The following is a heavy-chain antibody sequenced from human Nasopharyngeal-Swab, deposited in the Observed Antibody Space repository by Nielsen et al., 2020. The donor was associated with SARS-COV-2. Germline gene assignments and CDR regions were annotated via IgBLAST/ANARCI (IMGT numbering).Heavy chain of an antibody. J-gene: IGHJ3*02. V-gene: IGHV4-31*02. CDR3: AGDSMAGYCSGGSCYAFDI. CDR2: IYYSGST. D-gene: IGHD2-15*01. Sequence: WIRQPPGKGLEWIGYIYYSGSTYYNPSLKSRVTISVDTSKNQFSLKLSSVTAADTAVYYCAGDSMAGYCSGGSCYAFDIWGQGTMVTVSS.